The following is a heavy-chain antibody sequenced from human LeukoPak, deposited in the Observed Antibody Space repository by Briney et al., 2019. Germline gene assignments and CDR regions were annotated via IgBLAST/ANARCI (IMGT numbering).Heavy chain of an antibody. J-gene: IGHJ4*02. Sequence: GGSLRLSCAASGFTFSSYSMNWVRQAPGKGLEWVAFIRYDGSNKYYADSVKGRFTISRDNSKSTLYLQMNSLRDDDSAAYFCARVYLERLTAGYFDHWGQGTQVTVSP. V-gene: IGHV3-30*02. D-gene: IGHD2-8*01. CDR3: ARVYLERLTAGYFDH. CDR1: GFTFSSYS. CDR2: IRYDGSNK.